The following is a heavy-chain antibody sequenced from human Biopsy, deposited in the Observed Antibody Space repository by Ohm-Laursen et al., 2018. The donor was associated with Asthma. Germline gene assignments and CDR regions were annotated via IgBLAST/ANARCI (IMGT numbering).Heavy chain of an antibody. D-gene: IGHD1-1*01. CDR1: GFSFSNFA. Sequence: SLRLSCAATGFSFSNFAIHWVRQAPGKGLEWVGVISKDASTQDYADSVKGRFTMARDNSKNTLDLQMNSLKEEDTAVYYCVRDGTDDAFDIWGQGTVVSVSS. V-gene: IGHV3-30*01. CDR2: ISKDASTQ. J-gene: IGHJ3*02. CDR3: VRDGTDDAFDI.